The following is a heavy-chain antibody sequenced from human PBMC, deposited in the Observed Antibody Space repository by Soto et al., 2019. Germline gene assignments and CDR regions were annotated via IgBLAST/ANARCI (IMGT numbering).Heavy chain of an antibody. Sequence: GASVRVSCKXSGFTFTSSAVEWVRQARGQRLEWIGWIVVGSGNTNYAQKFQGHVTISADMSITATYLHLSSLKASDTAMYYCARRSHFPHPGRSHYYGMDVWGQGTTVTVSS. CDR3: ARRSHFPHPGRSHYYGMDV. J-gene: IGHJ6*02. CDR1: GFTFTSSA. V-gene: IGHV1-58*01. CDR2: IVVGSGNT.